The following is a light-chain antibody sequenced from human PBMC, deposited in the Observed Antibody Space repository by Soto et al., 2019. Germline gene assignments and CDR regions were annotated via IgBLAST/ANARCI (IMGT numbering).Light chain of an antibody. CDR3: SSYTSSSTVL. CDR1: SSDIGGYNY. V-gene: IGLV2-14*03. CDR2: DVS. J-gene: IGLJ2*01. Sequence: QSALTQPASVSGSPGQSITISCTGISSDIGGYNYVSWYQQLPGKAPKLMIYDVSNRRSGVSNRFSGYKSGNTASLTISGLQAEDEADYYCSSYTSSSTVLFGGGTKLNVL.